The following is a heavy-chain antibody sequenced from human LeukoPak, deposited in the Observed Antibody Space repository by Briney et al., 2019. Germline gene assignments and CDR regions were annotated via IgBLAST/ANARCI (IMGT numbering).Heavy chain of an antibody. J-gene: IGHJ3*02. V-gene: IGHV3-74*01. CDR3: ARRDSGYDNRAFDI. D-gene: IGHD5-12*01. Sequence: GGSLRLSCAASGFTFSSYWMHWVRQAPGKGLVWVSRINSDGSSTTYADSVRGRFTISRANANNTLYLQMHSLRAEDTAVYYCARRDSGYDNRAFDIWGQGTMVIVSS. CDR2: INSDGSST. CDR1: GFTFSSYW.